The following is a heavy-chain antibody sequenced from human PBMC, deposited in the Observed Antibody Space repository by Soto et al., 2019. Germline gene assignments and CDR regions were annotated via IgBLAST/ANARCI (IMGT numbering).Heavy chain of an antibody. CDR2: IHQTGRT. CDR1: GYSSSSSNW. J-gene: IGHJ4*02. V-gene: IGHV4-4*02. Sequence: TSETLSLTCFVSGYSSSSSNWWSWVRQSPGKGLEWIGEIHQTGRTNHNPSLQSRVTLSIDNSKNQFSLRLSSVTAADTAMYYCAGSGYHVFDVWGQGALVTVSS. D-gene: IGHD5-12*01. CDR3: AGSGYHVFDV.